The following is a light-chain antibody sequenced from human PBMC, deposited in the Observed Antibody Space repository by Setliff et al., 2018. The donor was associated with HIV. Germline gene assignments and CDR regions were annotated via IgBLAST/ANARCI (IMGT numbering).Light chain of an antibody. V-gene: IGKV1-5*03. CDR3: QHYSTYSQT. CDR1: QSISGW. Sequence: DIQMTQSPSTLPASVGDSVTITCRASQSISGWLAWFQHKPGKAPKLLIYKDSSLESGVPSRFSGTGSGTEFTLTISSLQPDDFATYYCQHYSTYSQTFGQGTKVDIK. J-gene: IGKJ1*01. CDR2: KDS.